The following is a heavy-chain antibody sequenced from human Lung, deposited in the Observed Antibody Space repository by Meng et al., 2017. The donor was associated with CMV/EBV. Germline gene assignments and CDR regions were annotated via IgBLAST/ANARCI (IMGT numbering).Heavy chain of an antibody. Sequence: ASXXVSXKASGYTFTTYDINWVRQATGQGLEWMGWMNPNSGNTGYAQKFQGRVTLTRVTSISTAYMELSSLRSDDTAVYYCARTRIEVEPDGRNINYYSYGMDVWXQGTXVTVSS. V-gene: IGHV1-8*01. CDR1: GYTFTTYD. CDR3: ARTRIEVEPDGRNINYYSYGMDV. J-gene: IGHJ6*02. D-gene: IGHD2-2*01. CDR2: MNPNSGNT.